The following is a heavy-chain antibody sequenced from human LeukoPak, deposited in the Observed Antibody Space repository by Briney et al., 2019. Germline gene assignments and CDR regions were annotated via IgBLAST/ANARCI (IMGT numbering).Heavy chain of an antibody. CDR2: MYYDGKT. J-gene: IGHJ6*02. D-gene: IGHD3-22*01. V-gene: IGHV4-30-4*01. Sequence: PSETLSLACTVSGGSIRNGDYFWAWLRQPPGKALEWIGYMYYDGKTDSNPSLNSRVTISLDASKNEFYLRLHSMTPADTAVYYCAGESIGFDLWGQGTTVIVSS. CDR3: AGESIGFDL. CDR1: GGSIRNGDYF.